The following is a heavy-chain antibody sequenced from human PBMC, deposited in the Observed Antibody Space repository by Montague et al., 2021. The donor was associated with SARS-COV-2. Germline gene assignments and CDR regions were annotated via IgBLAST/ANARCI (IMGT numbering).Heavy chain of an antibody. CDR1: GGSFSGYY. J-gene: IGHJ6*02. D-gene: IGHD2-21*02. Sequence: SETLSLTRAVYGGSFSGYYCRWIRQPPGKGLEWIGEINHSGNTNXNPSLRSRVTISVDTSKNQFSLKLSSVTAADTAVYYCARGSWHIVVVTAIRDGYYGMDVWGQGTTVTVSS. V-gene: IGHV4-34*01. CDR3: ARGSWHIVVVTAIRDGYYGMDV. CDR2: INHSGNT.